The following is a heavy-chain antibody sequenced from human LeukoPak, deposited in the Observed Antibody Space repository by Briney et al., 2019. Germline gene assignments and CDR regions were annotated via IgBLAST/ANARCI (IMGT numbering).Heavy chain of an antibody. CDR2: INHSGST. J-gene: IGHJ4*02. D-gene: IGHD5-12*01. V-gene: IGHV4-34*01. CDR3: ARGGYSGYAH. CDR1: GGSFSGYH. Sequence: PSETLSLTCAVYGGSFSGYHWSWIRQPPGKGLEWIGEINHSGSTNYNPSLKSRVTISVDTSKNQFSLKLSSVTAADTAVYYCARGGYSGYAHWGQGTLVTVSS.